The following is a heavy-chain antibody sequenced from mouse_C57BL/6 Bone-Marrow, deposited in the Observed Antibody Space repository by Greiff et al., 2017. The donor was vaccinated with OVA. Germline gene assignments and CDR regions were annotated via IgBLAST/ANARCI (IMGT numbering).Heavy chain of an antibody. CDR2: ISYDGSN. V-gene: IGHV3-6*01. J-gene: IGHJ3*01. D-gene: IGHD2-5*01. CDR1: GYSITSGYY. CDR3: AREDSKWFAY. Sequence: EVQLVESGPGLVKPSQSLSLTCSVTGYSITSGYYWNWIRQFPGNKLEWMGYISYDGSNNYNPSLKNRISITRDTSKNQFFLKLNSVTTEDTATYYCAREDSKWFAYWGQGTLVTVSA.